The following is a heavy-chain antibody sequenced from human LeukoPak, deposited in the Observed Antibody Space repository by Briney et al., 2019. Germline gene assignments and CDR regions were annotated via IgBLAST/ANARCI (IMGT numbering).Heavy chain of an antibody. CDR3: ARDSPTTGYSSGWYEDDAFDI. D-gene: IGHD6-19*01. CDR2: IYYSGTT. Sequence: PSETLSLTCTVSGGSISGYYWSWIRQPPGKGLEWIGFIYYSGTTHYSPALKSRVTMSVDTSNNQFSLKLSSVTAADTAVYYCARDSPTTGYSSGWYEDDAFDIWGQGTMVTVSS. V-gene: IGHV4-59*01. CDR1: GGSISGYY. J-gene: IGHJ3*02.